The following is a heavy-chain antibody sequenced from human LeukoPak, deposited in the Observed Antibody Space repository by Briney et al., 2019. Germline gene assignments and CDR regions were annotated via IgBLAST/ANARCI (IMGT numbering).Heavy chain of an antibody. CDR1: GYTFTGYY. J-gene: IGHJ3*02. D-gene: IGHD2-2*02. CDR3: ARVPAAIQHAFDI. CDR2: INPNSGGT. V-gene: IGHV1-2*06. Sequence: ASVKVSCKASGYTFTGYYMHWVRQAPGQGLEWMGRINPNSGGTNYAQKFQGRVTMTRDTSISTAHMDRSRLRSDDTAVYYCARVPAAIQHAFDIWGQGTMVTVSS.